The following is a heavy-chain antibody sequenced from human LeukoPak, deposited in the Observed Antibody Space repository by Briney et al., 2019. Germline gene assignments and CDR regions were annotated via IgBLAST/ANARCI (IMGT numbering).Heavy chain of an antibody. J-gene: IGHJ4*02. CDR1: GYSFSSVYY. CDR2: IYHTGST. D-gene: IGHD3-3*01. CDR3: AKIRSARTLVDD. V-gene: IGHV4-38-2*02. Sequence: SETLSLTCTVSGYSFSSVYYWGWIRQPPGKGLEWIGSIYHTGSTYYNPSLKSRVTLSVDTSKNQFSLNLSSVTAADTAVYYCAKIRSARTLVDDWGQGTLVTVSS.